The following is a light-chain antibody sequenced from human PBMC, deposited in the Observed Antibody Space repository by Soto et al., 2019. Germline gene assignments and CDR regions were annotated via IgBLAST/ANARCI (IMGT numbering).Light chain of an antibody. Sequence: DIQMTQSPSTLSASVGDGVSITCRASQRVNTCLAWYQQKPGKAPTLLIYDASSLQSGVPSRFSGSGSGTEFTLTISSLQPDDFATYYCQQYQIDWTFGQGTKVEIK. CDR3: QQYQIDWT. CDR1: QRVNTC. CDR2: DAS. V-gene: IGKV1-5*01. J-gene: IGKJ1*01.